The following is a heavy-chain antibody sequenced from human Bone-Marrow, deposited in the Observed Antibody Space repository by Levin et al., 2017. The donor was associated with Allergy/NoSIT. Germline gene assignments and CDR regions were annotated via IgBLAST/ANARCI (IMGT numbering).Heavy chain of an antibody. CDR3: AKDFIPLILWFDLSDS. Sequence: LSLTCAASGFTFSTYGMHWVRQAPGKGLEWVAVISYDGNNKYYADSVKGRFTISRDNSKNTLYLQMNSLRADDTAVYYCAKDFIPLILWFDLSDSWGQGTLVTVSS. CDR2: ISYDGNNK. J-gene: IGHJ5*01. D-gene: IGHD3-10*01. V-gene: IGHV3-30*18. CDR1: GFTFSTYG.